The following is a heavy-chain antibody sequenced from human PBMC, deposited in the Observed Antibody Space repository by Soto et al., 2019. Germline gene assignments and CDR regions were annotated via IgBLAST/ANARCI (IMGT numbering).Heavy chain of an antibody. CDR1: GDRFTSYD. D-gene: IGHD6-19*01. V-gene: IGHV1-8*01. J-gene: IGHJ5*02. Sequence: GXSVKVCWKACGDRFTSYDIRSLQHATRQGLEWMGWMNPNSGNTGYAQKFQGRVTMTRNTSISTAYMELSSLRSDDTAVYYCATQIAVAGTSTTTFDPWGQGTLVIVSS. CDR2: MNPNSGNT. CDR3: ATQIAVAGTSTTTFDP.